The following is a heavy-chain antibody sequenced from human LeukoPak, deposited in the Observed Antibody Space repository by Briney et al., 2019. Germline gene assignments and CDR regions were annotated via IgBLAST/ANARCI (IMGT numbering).Heavy chain of an antibody. V-gene: IGHV3-48*01. J-gene: IGHJ4*02. CDR2: ISSSSSTI. D-gene: IGHD5-12*01. CDR1: GFTFSSYS. CDR3: ARGGLKVATMGGGH. Sequence: PGGSLRLSCAASGFTFSSYSMNWVRQAPGKGLEWVSYISSSSSTIYYADSVKGRFTISRDNAKNSLYLQMNSLRAEDTAVYYCARGGLKVATMGGGHWGQGTLVTVSS.